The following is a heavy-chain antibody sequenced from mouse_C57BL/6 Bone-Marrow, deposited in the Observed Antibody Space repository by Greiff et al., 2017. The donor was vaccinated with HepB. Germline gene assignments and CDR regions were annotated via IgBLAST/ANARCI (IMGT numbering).Heavy chain of an antibody. Sequence: QVHVKQPGAELVRPGSSVKLSCKASGYTFTSYWMHWVKQRPIQGLEWIGNIDPSDSETHYNQKFKDKATLTVDKSSSTAYMQLSSLTSEDSAVYYCARTPDYYGRGMDYWGQGTSVTVSS. CDR3: ARTPDYYGRGMDY. D-gene: IGHD1-1*01. J-gene: IGHJ4*01. V-gene: IGHV1-52*01. CDR1: GYTFTSYW. CDR2: IDPSDSET.